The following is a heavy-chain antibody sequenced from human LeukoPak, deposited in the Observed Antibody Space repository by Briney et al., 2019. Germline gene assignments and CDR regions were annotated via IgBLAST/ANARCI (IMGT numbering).Heavy chain of an antibody. CDR1: GFTFSSYS. CDR3: AKAGSSGTDFDY. Sequence: GGSLRLSCAASGFTFSSYSMNWVRQAPGKGLEWVSAISGSGGSTYYADSVKGRFTISRDNSKNTLYLQMNSLRAEDTAVYYCAKAGSSGTDFDYWGQGTLVTVSS. CDR2: ISGSGGST. V-gene: IGHV3-23*01. J-gene: IGHJ4*02. D-gene: IGHD1-26*01.